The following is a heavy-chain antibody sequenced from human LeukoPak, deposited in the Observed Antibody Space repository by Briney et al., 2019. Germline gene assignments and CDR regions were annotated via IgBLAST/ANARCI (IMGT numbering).Heavy chain of an antibody. Sequence: PGGSLRLSCAASGFTVSSNYMSWVRQAPGKGLEWVSVIYSGGSTYYADSVKGRFTIPRDNSKNTLYLQMNSLRAEDTAVYYCARAPMVRGVIEALDYWGQGTLVTVSS. V-gene: IGHV3-53*01. CDR1: GFTVSSNY. J-gene: IGHJ4*02. D-gene: IGHD3-10*01. CDR3: ARAPMVRGVIEALDY. CDR2: IYSGGST.